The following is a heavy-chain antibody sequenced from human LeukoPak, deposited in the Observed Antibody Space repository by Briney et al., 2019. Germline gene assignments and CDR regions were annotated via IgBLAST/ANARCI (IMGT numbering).Heavy chain of an antibody. CDR1: GGSISSSSYY. V-gene: IGHV4-39*07. CDR3: ARVVRGYSYGNFDY. J-gene: IGHJ4*02. D-gene: IGHD5-18*01. CDR2: IYYSGST. Sequence: SETLSLTCTVSGGSISSSSYYWGWIRQPPGKGLEWIGSIYYSGSTYYNPSLKSRVTISVDTSKNQFSLKLSSVTAADTAVYYCARVVRGYSYGNFDYWGQGTLVTVSS.